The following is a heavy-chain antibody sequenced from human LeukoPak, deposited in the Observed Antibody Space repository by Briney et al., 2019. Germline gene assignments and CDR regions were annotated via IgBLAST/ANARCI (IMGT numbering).Heavy chain of an antibody. D-gene: IGHD5-18*01. CDR1: RFTFSSCT. J-gene: IGHJ3*02. V-gene: IGHV3-21*01. CDR2: IDPSSTYI. Sequence: GGSLRLSCSASRFTFSSCTMNWVRQAPGKGLEWVSSIDPSSTYIYYADSVKGRFTISRDNAQNSLYLQMNSLRAEDTAVYYCARDKWIQLGSADDAFDIWGQGTMVTVSS. CDR3: ARDKWIQLGSADDAFDI.